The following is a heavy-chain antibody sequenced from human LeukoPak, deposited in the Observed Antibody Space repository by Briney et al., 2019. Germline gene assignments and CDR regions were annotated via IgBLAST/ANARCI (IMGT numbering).Heavy chain of an antibody. Sequence: SETLSLTCAVYGGSFSGYYWSWIRQPPGKGLEWIGYIYYSGSTDYNPSLKSRVTISVDTSKKQFSLKLSSVTAADTAVYYCARADYDYVWGSYRYYYFDYWGQGTLVTVSS. J-gene: IGHJ4*02. CDR2: IYYSGST. D-gene: IGHD3-16*02. V-gene: IGHV4-30-4*08. CDR3: ARADYDYVWGSYRYYYFDY. CDR1: GGSFSGYY.